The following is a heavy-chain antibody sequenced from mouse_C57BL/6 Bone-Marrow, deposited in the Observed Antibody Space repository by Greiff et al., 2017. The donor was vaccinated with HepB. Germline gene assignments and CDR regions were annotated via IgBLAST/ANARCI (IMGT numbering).Heavy chain of an antibody. V-gene: IGHV6-3*01. D-gene: IGHD1-1*01. J-gene: IGHJ4*01. Sequence: EVKLVESGGGLVQPGGSMKLSCVASGFTFSNYWMNWVRQSPEKGLEWVAQIRLKSDNYATHYAESVKGRFTISRDDSKSSVYLQMNNLRAEDTGIYYCTPNYYGSSPHYYAMDYWGQGTSVTVSS. CDR2: IRLKSDNYAT. CDR1: GFTFSNYW. CDR3: TPNYYGSSPHYYAMDY.